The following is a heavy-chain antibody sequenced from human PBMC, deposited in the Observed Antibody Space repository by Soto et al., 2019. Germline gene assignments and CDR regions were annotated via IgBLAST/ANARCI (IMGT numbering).Heavy chain of an antibody. CDR3: ARVDYLRIPDYGMDV. Sequence: SETLSLTCAVSGGSISSGGYSWSWIRQPPGKGLEWIGYIYHSGSTYYNPSLKSRVNISVDGSKNQFSLKLSSVTAADTAVYYCARVDYLRIPDYGMDVWGQGTTVTVSS. CDR2: IYHSGST. D-gene: IGHD4-17*01. V-gene: IGHV4-30-2*01. CDR1: GGSISSGGYS. J-gene: IGHJ6*02.